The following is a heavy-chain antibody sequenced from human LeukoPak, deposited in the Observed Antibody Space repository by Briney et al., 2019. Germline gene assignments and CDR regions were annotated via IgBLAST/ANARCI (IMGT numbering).Heavy chain of an antibody. Sequence: PGGSQTLLCGASGFTFSSYWMHWVRQAPGRGLVWISRINSDGSSRSYADSVKGRFTISRDNAKNTLDLQMNSLRAEDTAVYYCARDHFSSSFGYWGERSLVTVSS. D-gene: IGHD2/OR15-2a*01. CDR2: INSDGSSR. CDR1: GFTFSSYW. V-gene: IGHV3-74*01. CDR3: ARDHFSSSFGY. J-gene: IGHJ4*01.